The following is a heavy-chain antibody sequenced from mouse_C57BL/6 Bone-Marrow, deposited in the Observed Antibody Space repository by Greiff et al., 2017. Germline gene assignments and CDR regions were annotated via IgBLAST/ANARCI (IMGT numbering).Heavy chain of an antibody. CDR2: IDPNSGGT. CDR3: AREGAYYSNYLPYFDY. CDR1: GYTFTSYW. D-gene: IGHD2-5*01. Sequence: QVQLQQPGAELVKPGASVKLSCKASGYTFTSYWMHWVKQRPGRGLEWIGRIDPNSGGTTYNEKFKSKATLTVDKPSSTAYMQLSSLTSEDSAVYYCAREGAYYSNYLPYFDYWGQGTTLTVSS. V-gene: IGHV1-72*01. J-gene: IGHJ2*01.